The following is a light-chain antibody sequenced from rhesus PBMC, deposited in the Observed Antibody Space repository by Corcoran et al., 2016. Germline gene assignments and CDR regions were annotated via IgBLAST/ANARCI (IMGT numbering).Light chain of an antibody. CDR2: AAS. CDR3: QHYYDNPFT. J-gene: IGKJ3*01. Sequence: DIQMTQSPSALSASVGDRVTISCRASQNIYSNLSWYQTKPGKPPTLLIYAASSLQTGIPSRFSGSGSGTDFTLTISSLQPEDSAAYYCQHYYDNPFTFGPGTKLDIK. CDR1: QNIYSN. V-gene: IGKV1S12*01.